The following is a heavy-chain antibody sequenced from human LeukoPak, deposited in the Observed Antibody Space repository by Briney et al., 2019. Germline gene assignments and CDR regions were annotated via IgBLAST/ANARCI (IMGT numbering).Heavy chain of an antibody. CDR2: ISSSSRYI. J-gene: IGHJ5*02. V-gene: IGHV3-21*01. CDR3: ARTVLRSLGEFSLRGWFDP. D-gene: IGHD3-16*01. CDR1: GFTFSSYS. Sequence: GGSLRLSCAASGFTFSSYSMNWVRQAPGKGLEWVSSISSSSRYIYYADSVKGRFTISRDNAKNSLYLQMNSLRAEDTAVYFCARTVLRSLGEFSLRGWFDPWGQGTLVIVSS.